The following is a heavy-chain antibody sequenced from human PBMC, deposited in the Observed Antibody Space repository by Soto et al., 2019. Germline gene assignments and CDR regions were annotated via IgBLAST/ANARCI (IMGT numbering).Heavy chain of an antibody. D-gene: IGHD6-13*01. J-gene: IGHJ6*02. Sequence: GSLRLSCAASGFTFSSYAMSWVRQAPGKGLEWVSAISGSGGSTYYADSVKGRFTISRDNSKNTLYLQMNSLRAEDTAVYYCAKADSGSSYYYYGMDVWGQGTTVTVSS. CDR2: ISGSGGST. CDR3: AKADSGSSYYYYGMDV. CDR1: GFTFSSYA. V-gene: IGHV3-23*01.